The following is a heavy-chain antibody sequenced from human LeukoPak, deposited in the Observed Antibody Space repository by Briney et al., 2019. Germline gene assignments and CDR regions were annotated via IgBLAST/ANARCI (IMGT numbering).Heavy chain of an antibody. CDR3: ARDQCSSTSCYIFDY. D-gene: IGHD2-2*02. CDR2: IYYSGST. J-gene: IGHJ4*02. V-gene: IGHV4-59*11. Sequence: SETLSLTCTVSGGSISSHYWSWIRQPPGKGLEWIGYIYYSGSTNYNPSLKGRVTISVDTSKNQFSLKLSSVTAADTAVYYCARDQCSSTSCYIFDYWGQGTLVTVSS. CDR1: GGSISSHY.